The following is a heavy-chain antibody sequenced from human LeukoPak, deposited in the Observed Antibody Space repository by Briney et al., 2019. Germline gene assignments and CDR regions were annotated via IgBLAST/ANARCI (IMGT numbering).Heavy chain of an antibody. J-gene: IGHJ5*02. CDR1: GYSFTGYY. CDR3: ARSRYGGYEGIDP. D-gene: IGHD5-12*01. V-gene: IGHV1-2*04. Sequence: GASVKVFCKASGYSFTGYYMHWVGQAPGQGVEWMGWINPNSGGTNYAQKFQGWVTMTRDTSISTAYMELSRLRSDDTAVYYCARSRYGGYEGIDPWGQGTLVPVSS. CDR2: INPNSGGT.